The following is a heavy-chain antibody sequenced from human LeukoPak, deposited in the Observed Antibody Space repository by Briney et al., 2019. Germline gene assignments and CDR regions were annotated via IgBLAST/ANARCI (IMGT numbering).Heavy chain of an antibody. V-gene: IGHV3-74*01. CDR2: IKNDGSTA. J-gene: IGHJ4*02. CDR1: GFTFSNYW. Sequence: GGSLRLSCTASGFTFSNYWMHWVRQAPGKGLVWVSRIKNDGSTAAYADSVQGRFTISRDNAKNTLYLQMNSLTAEDTALYYCARDPFSDDADLDQWGQGTLVTVSS. D-gene: IGHD2/OR15-2a*01. CDR3: ARDPFSDDADLDQ.